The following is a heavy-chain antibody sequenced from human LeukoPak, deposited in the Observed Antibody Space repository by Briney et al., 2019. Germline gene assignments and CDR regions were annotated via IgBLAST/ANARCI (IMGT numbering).Heavy chain of an antibody. CDR2: ISYDGSNK. V-gene: IGHV3-30-3*01. J-gene: IGHJ4*02. CDR3: AKEDY. CDR1: GFTFSSYA. Sequence: GGSLRLSCAASGFTFSSYAMHWVRQAPGKGLEWVAVISYDGSNKYYADSVKGRFTISRDNSKNTLYLQMNSLRAEDAAVYYCAKEDYWGQGTLVTVSS.